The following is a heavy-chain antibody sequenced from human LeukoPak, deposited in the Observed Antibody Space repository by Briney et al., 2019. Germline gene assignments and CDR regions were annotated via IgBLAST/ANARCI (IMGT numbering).Heavy chain of an antibody. D-gene: IGHD4-17*01. CDR1: GDSISSGDYY. J-gene: IGHJ4*02. Sequence: PSETLSLTCTVSGDSISSGDYYWSWIRQPPGKGLEWIGYIYYSGSTNYNPSLKSRVTISVDTSKNQFSLKLSSVTAADTAVYYCARVYGDYGPLNFDYWGQGTLVTVSS. CDR3: ARVYGDYGPLNFDY. V-gene: IGHV4-61*08. CDR2: IYYSGST.